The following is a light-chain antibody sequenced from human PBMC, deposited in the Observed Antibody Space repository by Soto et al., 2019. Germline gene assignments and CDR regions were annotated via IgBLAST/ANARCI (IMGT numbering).Light chain of an antibody. V-gene: IGKV3-15*01. CDR3: QQYNNWLWT. J-gene: IGKJ1*01. Sequence: EIVMTQSPANLSVSPGERATLSCRASQSVSRNVAWYQQKPGQAPRLLIHDASTRATGISVRFSGSGSGTEFTLTISSLQSEDFAVYYCQQYNNWLWTFGQGTKVESK. CDR2: DAS. CDR1: QSVSRN.